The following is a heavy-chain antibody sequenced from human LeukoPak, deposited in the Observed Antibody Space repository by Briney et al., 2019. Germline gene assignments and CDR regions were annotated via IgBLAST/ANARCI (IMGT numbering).Heavy chain of an antibody. CDR3: ARVRYCSSTSCSMAVDY. D-gene: IGHD2-2*01. CDR1: GYTFTSYV. CDR2: ISAYNGNT. Sequence: ASVKVSCKASGYTFTSYVISWVRQAPGQGLECMGWISAYNGNTNYAQKLQGRVTMTTDTSTSTAYMELRSLRSDDPAVYYCARVRYCSSTSCSMAVDYWGQGTLVTVSS. V-gene: IGHV1-18*01. J-gene: IGHJ4*02.